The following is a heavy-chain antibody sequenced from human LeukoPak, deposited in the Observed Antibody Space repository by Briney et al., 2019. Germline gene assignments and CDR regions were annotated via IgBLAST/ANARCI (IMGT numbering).Heavy chain of an antibody. CDR3: ARSGRGDYGGSLDY. V-gene: IGHV5-51*01. CDR2: IYPGDSDT. D-gene: IGHD2-21*02. CDR1: GYSFTNYW. Sequence: GESLKISCKGSGYSFTNYWIGWVRQVPGKGLEWMRIIYPGDSDTRYSPSFQGQVTMSADKSISTAYLQWSSLKAADTAMYYCARSGRGDYGGSLDYWGQGTLVTVSS. J-gene: IGHJ4*02.